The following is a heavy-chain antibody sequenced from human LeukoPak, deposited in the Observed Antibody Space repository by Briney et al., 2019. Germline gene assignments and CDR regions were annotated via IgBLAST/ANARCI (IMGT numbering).Heavy chain of an antibody. CDR2: ISGDSSTT. CDR1: GFTFSPLS. Sequence: GGSLRLSCAASGFTFSPLSMNWVRQAPGKGLEWVAFISGDSSTTYYAESVKGRFTISRDNVKKSLSLQMNALRADDTATYFCARDFNWAFDYWGQGTLVTVSS. CDR3: ARDFNWAFDY. J-gene: IGHJ4*02. V-gene: IGHV3-48*01. D-gene: IGHD3-16*01.